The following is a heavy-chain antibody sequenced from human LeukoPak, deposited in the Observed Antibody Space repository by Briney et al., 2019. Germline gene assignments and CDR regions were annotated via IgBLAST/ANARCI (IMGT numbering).Heavy chain of an antibody. Sequence: GGSLRLSCATSGFTFPGHTMTWRRQAPGKGLEWVSIIGGRDDRTYYADYVEGRFTISRDNSKNILYLQMNSLRAEDTAVYYCAKDPNPLYDLWSGYKWGQGTLVTVSS. J-gene: IGHJ4*02. CDR1: GFTFPGHT. D-gene: IGHD3-3*01. CDR3: AKDPNPLYDLWSGYK. CDR2: IGGRDDRT. V-gene: IGHV3-23*01.